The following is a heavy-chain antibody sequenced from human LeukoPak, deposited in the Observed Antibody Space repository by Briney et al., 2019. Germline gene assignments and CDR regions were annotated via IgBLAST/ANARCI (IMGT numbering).Heavy chain of an antibody. CDR2: MSAYNGNT. J-gene: IGHJ5*02. Sequence: GASVKVSCKASGYTFTSYGISWVRQAPGQGLEWMGWMSAYNGNTNDAQTVQGRVSMTTDTYTSTAYMELRSLRSDDTAVYYCARAGATLPPTKYNRFDPWGQGTLVTVSS. CDR1: GYTFTSYG. D-gene: IGHD5-12*01. V-gene: IGHV1-18*01. CDR3: ARAGATLPPTKYNRFDP.